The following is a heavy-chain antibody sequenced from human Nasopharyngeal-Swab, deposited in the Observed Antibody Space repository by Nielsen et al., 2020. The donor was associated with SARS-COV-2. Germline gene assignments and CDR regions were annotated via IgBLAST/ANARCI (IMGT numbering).Heavy chain of an antibody. Sequence: WVVRVSGQWCGWMHRIYPISGGTNYAQKFQGRVTMTRDTSISTAYMELSRLRSDDTAVYYCARDRVLLWFRETKGYYYYGMDVWGQGTTVTVSS. CDR3: ARDRVLLWFRETKGYYYYGMDV. CDR2: IYPISGGT. V-gene: IGHV1-2*06. D-gene: IGHD3-10*01. J-gene: IGHJ6*02.